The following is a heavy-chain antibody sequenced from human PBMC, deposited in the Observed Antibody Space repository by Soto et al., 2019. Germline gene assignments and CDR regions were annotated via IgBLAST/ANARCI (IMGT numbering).Heavy chain of an antibody. Sequence: EVQLLESGGGLVQPGGSLRLSCAASGFTFSTYTMNWVRQPPGKGLEWVSAVLPTESNTFYADSVRGRFTISRDNSKNTLYLQMNNLRAEDTAVYYCAKDVTPDGYWDFDYWGQGTLVTVSS. J-gene: IGHJ4*02. CDR3: AKDVTPDGYWDFDY. CDR1: GFTFSTYT. CDR2: VLPTESNT. V-gene: IGHV3-23*01. D-gene: IGHD4-17*01.